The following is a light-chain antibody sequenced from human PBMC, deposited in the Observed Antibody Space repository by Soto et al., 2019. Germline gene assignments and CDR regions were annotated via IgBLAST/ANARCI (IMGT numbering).Light chain of an antibody. CDR3: CSYAGSYTYV. J-gene: IGLJ1*01. V-gene: IGLV2-11*01. CDR1: SSVVVGYNY. Sequence: QSALTQPRSVSGSPGQSVTISCTGTSSVVVGYNYVSWYQHHPGKAPKLMIYDVTKRPSGVRDRFSASKSGNTASLTISGLQAEDEADYYCCSYAGSYTYVFGTGTKVTVL. CDR2: DVT.